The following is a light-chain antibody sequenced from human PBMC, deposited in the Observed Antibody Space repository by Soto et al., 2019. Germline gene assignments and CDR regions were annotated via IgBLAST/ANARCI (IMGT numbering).Light chain of an antibody. Sequence: QSALTQPASVSGSPGQSITISCTGSSSDVGNSNLVSWYQQHPGKAPKFMIYEVSKRPFGVPDRFSGSKSGNTASLTVSGLQAEDEADYYCSSYIGNNNLVFGGGTKLTVL. J-gene: IGLJ3*02. CDR2: EVS. V-gene: IGLV2-14*02. CDR3: SSYIGNNNLV. CDR1: SSDVGNSNL.